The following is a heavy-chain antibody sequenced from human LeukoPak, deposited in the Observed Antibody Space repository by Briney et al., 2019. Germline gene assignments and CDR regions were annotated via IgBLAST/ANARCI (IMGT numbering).Heavy chain of an antibody. CDR3: ASLVVSNQGGDYTFDY. CDR2: IGSSSSYI. D-gene: IGHD3-22*01. V-gene: IGHV3-21*01. J-gene: IGHJ4*02. CDR1: GFTFSSYS. Sequence: GGSLRLSCAASGFTFSSYSMNWVRQAPGKGLEWVSSIGSSSSYIYYADSVKGRFTISRDNAKNSLYLQMNSLRAEDTAVYYCASLVVSNQGGDYTFDYWGQGTLVTVSS.